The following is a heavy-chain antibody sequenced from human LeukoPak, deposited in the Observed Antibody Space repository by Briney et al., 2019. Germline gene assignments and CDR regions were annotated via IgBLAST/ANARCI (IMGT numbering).Heavy chain of an antibody. CDR1: VYTFTSYG. V-gene: IGHV1-18*01. CDR3: ARDSSSWYQGAFDI. CDR2: ISAYNGNT. Sequence: ASVNVSCKASVYTFTSYGISWVRQAPGQGLEWVGWISAYNGNTNYAQKLQGRVTMTTDTSTSTAYMELRSLRSDDTAVYYCARDSSSWYQGAFDIWGQGTMVTVSS. J-gene: IGHJ3*02. D-gene: IGHD6-13*01.